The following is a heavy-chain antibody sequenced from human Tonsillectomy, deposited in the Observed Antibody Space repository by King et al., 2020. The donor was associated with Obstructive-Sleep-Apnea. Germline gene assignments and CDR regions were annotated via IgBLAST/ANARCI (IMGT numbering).Heavy chain of an antibody. J-gene: IGHJ3*02. D-gene: IGHD5/OR15-5a*01. Sequence: VQLVESGGGLVKPGGSLRLSCAASEFTFSDYDMSWIRQAPGKGLEWLSYISSSSSYTNYADSVMGRFTISRDNAKNSVHLQMNSLRAEDTAVYYCARGVSVTVGAFDIWGQGTMVTVSS. CDR2: ISSSSSYT. CDR3: ARGVSVTVGAFDI. V-gene: IGHV3-11*06. CDR1: EFTFSDYD.